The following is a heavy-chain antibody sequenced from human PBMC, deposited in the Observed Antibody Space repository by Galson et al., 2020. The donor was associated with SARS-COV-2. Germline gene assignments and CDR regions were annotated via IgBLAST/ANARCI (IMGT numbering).Heavy chain of an antibody. CDR3: AKDAYSSSPLYYFDY. V-gene: IGHV3-23*01. Sequence: GESPKISCGASGFTFRDYGVSWVRQAPGKGLEWVSGISGSGGSTYYADSVKGRFTISRDNSENTVSLHMNSLRAEDTAIYYCAKDAYSSSPLYYFDYWGQGTLVTVSS. D-gene: IGHD6-6*01. J-gene: IGHJ4*02. CDR1: GFTFRDYG. CDR2: ISGSGGST.